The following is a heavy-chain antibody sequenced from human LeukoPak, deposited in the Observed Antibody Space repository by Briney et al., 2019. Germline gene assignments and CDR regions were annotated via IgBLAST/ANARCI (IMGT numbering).Heavy chain of an antibody. J-gene: IGHJ4*02. CDR1: GGTFSSYC. D-gene: IGHD6-13*01. Sequence: GESLTLTCVASGGTFSSYCWSWIRQPPGKGLEWVAVITYNGSNKYYADSVKGRFTISRDNSKNTLYLQMNSLRAEDTAVYYRARNKIAAAAAFDYWGQGTLVTVSS. CDR2: ITYNGSNK. V-gene: IGHV3-30*03. CDR3: ARNKIAAAAAFDY.